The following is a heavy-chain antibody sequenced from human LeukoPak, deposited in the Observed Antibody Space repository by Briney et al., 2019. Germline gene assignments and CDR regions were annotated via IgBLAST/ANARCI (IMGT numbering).Heavy chain of an antibody. V-gene: IGHV3-43*02. J-gene: IGHJ4*02. CDR2: ISGDGTST. CDR3: AKDIAVAGTGGCFDY. D-gene: IGHD6-19*01. CDR1: GFTFDDYA. Sequence: GGSLRLSCAASGFTFDDYAMHWVRQAPGKGLEWVSLISGDGTSTYYADSVKVRFTISRDNSKNSLYLQMNSLGTEDTALYYCAKDIAVAGTGGCFDYWGQGTLVTVSS.